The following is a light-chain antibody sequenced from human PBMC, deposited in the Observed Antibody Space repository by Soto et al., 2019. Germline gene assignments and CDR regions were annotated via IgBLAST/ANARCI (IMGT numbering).Light chain of an antibody. V-gene: IGLV2-23*01. Sequence: QSALTQPASVSGSPGQSITISCTGTSSDVGSYDLVSWYQQHPGKAPKLIIYEGSKRPSGVSTRFSGSKSANTASLTISGLQDEDEADYHCCSFSGSSATYVFGTGTKLTVL. CDR3: CSFSGSSATYV. CDR2: EGS. CDR1: SSDVGSYDL. J-gene: IGLJ1*01.